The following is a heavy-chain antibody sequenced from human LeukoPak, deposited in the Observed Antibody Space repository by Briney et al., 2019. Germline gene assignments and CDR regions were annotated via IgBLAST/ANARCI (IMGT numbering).Heavy chain of an antibody. V-gene: IGHV4-59*01. J-gene: IGHJ4*02. CDR1: GGSFSGYY. D-gene: IGHD4-17*01. Sequence: PSETLSLTCAVYGGSFSGYYWSWIRQPPGKGLEWIGYIYYSGSTNYNPSLKSRVTISVDTSKNQFSLKLSSVTAADTAVYYCARERTTVTIGARGFDYWGQGTLVTVSS. CDR3: ARERTTVTIGARGFDY. CDR2: IYYSGST.